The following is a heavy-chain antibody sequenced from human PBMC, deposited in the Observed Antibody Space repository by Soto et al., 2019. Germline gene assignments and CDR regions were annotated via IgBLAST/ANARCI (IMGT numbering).Heavy chain of an antibody. CDR3: AAANYDSLTGYYSQEYYFDY. V-gene: IGHV1-58*01. J-gene: IGHJ4*02. CDR1: GFTFTSSA. Sequence: SVKVSCKASGFTFTSSAVQWVRQARGQRLEWIGWIVVGSGNTNYAQKFQERVTITRDMSTSTAYMELSSPRSEDTAVYYCAAANYDSLTGYYSQEYYFDYWGQGTLVTVSS. CDR2: IVVGSGNT. D-gene: IGHD3-9*01.